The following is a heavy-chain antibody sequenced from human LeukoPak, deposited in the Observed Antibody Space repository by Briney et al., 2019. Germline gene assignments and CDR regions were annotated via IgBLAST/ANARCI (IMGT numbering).Heavy chain of an antibody. J-gene: IGHJ5*02. CDR1: GGSIRSYY. V-gene: IGHV4-4*07. D-gene: IGHD3-10*01. Sequence: SETLSLTCTVSGGSIRSYYWNWIRQPAGKGLEWIGRIYNGGIITYNPSFKSRVTMSIDTSNNQFSLRLRFVTAADTAVYYCARDSGTTGEVKFDPWGQGTLVTVSS. CDR3: ARDSGTTGEVKFDP. CDR2: IYNGGII.